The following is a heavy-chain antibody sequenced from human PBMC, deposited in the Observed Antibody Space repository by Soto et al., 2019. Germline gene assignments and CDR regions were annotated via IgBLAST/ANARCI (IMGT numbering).Heavy chain of an antibody. D-gene: IGHD3-3*01. Sequence: SSVKVSCEASGFPFSDYYIHWLRRAPVQGPEGMGWINPKSGDTNYARNFLGRVTVTSDTSISTAYLELSRLTHDDTAVYYCARFGVVITNYSYSGMDLWGKGTTVTVSS. CDR2: INPKSGDT. CDR1: GFPFSDYY. V-gene: IGHV1-2*02. J-gene: IGHJ6*04. CDR3: ARFGVVITNYSYSGMDL.